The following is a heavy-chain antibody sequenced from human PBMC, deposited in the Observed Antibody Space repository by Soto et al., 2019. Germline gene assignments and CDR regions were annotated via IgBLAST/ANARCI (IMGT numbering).Heavy chain of an antibody. CDR1: GFTFRAYG. J-gene: IGHJ4*02. V-gene: IGHV3-30*18. CDR2: ISYDGKNE. D-gene: IGHD1-1*01. CDR3: AKDLVAFTTGRRSPFGS. Sequence: PGGSLRLSCAPPGFTFRAYGMHWVRQAPGKGLEWVAVISYDGKNEYYADSVKGRFSISRDSSKNTLYLQMNSLRAGDTAVYYCAKDLVAFTTGRRSPFGSWGQGTLVTVSS.